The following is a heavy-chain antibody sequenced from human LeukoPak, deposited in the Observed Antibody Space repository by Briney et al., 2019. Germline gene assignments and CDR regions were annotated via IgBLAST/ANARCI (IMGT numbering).Heavy chain of an antibody. CDR1: GFTFSSYS. J-gene: IGHJ3*02. Sequence: GGSLRLSCAASGFTFSSYSMNWVRQAPGKGLEWVSSISSSSSYIYYADSVKGRFTISRDNAKNSLYLQMNSLRAEDTAVYYCAKSRSGWPNDAFDIWGQGTMVTVSS. CDR2: ISSSSSYI. CDR3: AKSRSGWPNDAFDI. V-gene: IGHV3-21*04. D-gene: IGHD6-19*01.